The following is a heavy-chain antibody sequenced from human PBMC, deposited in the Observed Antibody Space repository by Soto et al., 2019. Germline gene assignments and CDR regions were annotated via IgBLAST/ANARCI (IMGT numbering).Heavy chain of an antibody. J-gene: IGHJ4*02. CDR1: GYIFINYY. CDR3: ARDLAAADY. Sequence: QVHLVQSGADVKKPGASVKVSCKASGYIFINYYIHCVRQAPGQGLEWIGIIKPNGLRTNYAQKFRGRVTMARDTAARRVYRDLSRLGSDETAVYYCARDLAAADYWGQGNLGTVCS. CDR2: IKPNGLRT. V-gene: IGHV1-46*01. D-gene: IGHD6-13*01.